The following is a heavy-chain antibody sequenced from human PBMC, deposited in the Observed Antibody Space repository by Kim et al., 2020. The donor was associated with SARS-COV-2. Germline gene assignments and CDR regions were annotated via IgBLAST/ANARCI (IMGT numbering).Heavy chain of an antibody. J-gene: IGHJ3*02. CDR3: RRDIAALHDDAVAI. V-gene: IGHV3-30-3*01. Sequence: GGSLRLSCAASGFTFSSYAMHWVRQAPGKGLEWVAVISYDGSNKYYADSVKGRFTISRDNSKNTLYLQMNSLRAEDTAVYYCRRDIAALHDDAVAIWGQG. CDR1: GFTFSSYA. D-gene: IGHD6-6*01. CDR2: ISYDGSNK.